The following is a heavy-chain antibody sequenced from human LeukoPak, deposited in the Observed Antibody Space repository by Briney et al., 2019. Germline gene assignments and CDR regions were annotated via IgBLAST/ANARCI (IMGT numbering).Heavy chain of an antibody. CDR3: ARVTGYSSSWYVVDY. D-gene: IGHD6-13*01. J-gene: IGHJ4*02. Sequence: EASVKVSCKASGYTFTGYYMHWARQAPGQGLEGMGWINPNSGGTNYAQKFRGRVTMTRDTSISTAYMELSRLRSDDTAVYYCARVTGYSSSWYVVDYWGQGTLVTVS. V-gene: IGHV1-2*02. CDR1: GYTFTGYY. CDR2: INPNSGGT.